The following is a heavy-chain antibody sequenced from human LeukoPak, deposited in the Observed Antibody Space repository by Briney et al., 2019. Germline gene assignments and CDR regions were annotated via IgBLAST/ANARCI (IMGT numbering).Heavy chain of an antibody. D-gene: IGHD7-27*01. CDR3: VRDLGHSRHYFEY. J-gene: IGHJ4*02. Sequence: PGGSLRLSCAASGFTFNSFFLNWVRLTPGRVLEWVACISQDGSETFYMDSVRGRFTISRDNTKNSLYLQMDSLRAEDTAVYFCVRDLGHSRHYFEYWGQGALVTVSS. V-gene: IGHV3-7*01. CDR1: GFTFNSFF. CDR2: ISQDGSET.